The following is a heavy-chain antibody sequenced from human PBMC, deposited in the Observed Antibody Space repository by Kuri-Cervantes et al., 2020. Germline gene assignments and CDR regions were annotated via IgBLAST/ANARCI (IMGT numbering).Heavy chain of an antibody. V-gene: IGHV1-18*01. CDR3: AREFIAVAGTLPPDY. J-gene: IGHJ4*02. CDR1: GYTFTSYG. Sequence: ALVKVSCKASGYTFTSYGISWVRQAPGQGLEWMGWISAYNGNTNYAQKLQGRVTMTTDTSTSTAYMELRSLRSDDTAVYYCAREFIAVAGTLPPDYWGQGTLVTVSS. CDR2: ISAYNGNT. D-gene: IGHD6-19*01.